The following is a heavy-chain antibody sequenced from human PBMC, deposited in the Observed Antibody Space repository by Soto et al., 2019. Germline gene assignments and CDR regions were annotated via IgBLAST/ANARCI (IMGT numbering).Heavy chain of an antibody. CDR1: GGSFSGYY. D-gene: IGHD6-13*01. CDR3: ARGTRGYSSSWYAV. CDR2: VYDSGST. J-gene: IGHJ6*02. Sequence: KTSETLSLTCAVYGGSFSGYYWSWIRQPPGKGLEWIGRVYDSGSTNYNPSLKSRVTISVDTSKNQLSLKLSSVTAADTAVYYCARGTRGYSSSWYAVWGQGTTVTVSS. V-gene: IGHV4-34*01.